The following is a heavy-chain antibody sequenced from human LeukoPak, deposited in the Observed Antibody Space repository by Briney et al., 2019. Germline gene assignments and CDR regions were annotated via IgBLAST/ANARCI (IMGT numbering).Heavy chain of an antibody. CDR1: GGSISSSSYY. CDR2: IYYSGST. J-gene: IGHJ3*02. D-gene: IGHD3-22*01. V-gene: IGHV4-39*01. Sequence: SETLPLTCTVSGGSISSSSYYWGWIRQPPGKGLEWIGSIYYSGSTYYNPSLKSRVTISVDTSKNQFSLKLSSVTAADTAVYYCARHLTYYYDSSGYYPSRHYDAFDIWGQGTMVTVSS. CDR3: ARHLTYYYDSSGYYPSRHYDAFDI.